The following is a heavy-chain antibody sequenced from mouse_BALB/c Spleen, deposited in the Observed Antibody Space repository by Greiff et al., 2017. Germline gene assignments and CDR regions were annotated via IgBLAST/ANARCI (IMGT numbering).Heavy chain of an antibody. CDR3: ARLLLYYRHEGYAMDY. CDR1: GFTFSSYT. D-gene: IGHD2-14*01. J-gene: IGHJ4*01. CDR2: ISNGGGST. V-gene: IGHV5-12-2*01. Sequence: EVQGVESGGGLVQPGGSLKLSCAASGFTFSSYTMSWVRQTPEKRLEWVAYISNGGGSTYYPDTVKGRFTISRDNAKNTLYLQMSSLKSEDTAMYYCARLLLYYRHEGYAMDYWGQGTSVTVSS.